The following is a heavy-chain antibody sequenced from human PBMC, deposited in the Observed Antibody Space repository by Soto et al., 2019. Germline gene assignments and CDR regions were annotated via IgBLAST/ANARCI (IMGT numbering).Heavy chain of an antibody. J-gene: IGHJ4*02. CDR2: ISYSGTI. Sequence: PSETLSLTCAVSGASISNEYWSWTRQSAGKGLECIGYISYSGTINYNPSFRSRVSMSLDTSKNHFSLRLTSVAAADTAFYYCARGIGGRKRFDLWGQGTLVTVSS. D-gene: IGHD2-21*01. V-gene: IGHV4-59*01. CDR1: GASISNEY. CDR3: ARGIGGRKRFDL.